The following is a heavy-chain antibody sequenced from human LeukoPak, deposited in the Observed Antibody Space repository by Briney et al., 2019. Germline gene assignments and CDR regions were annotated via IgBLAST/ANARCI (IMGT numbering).Heavy chain of an antibody. Sequence: TPSETLSLTCAVYGGSFSGYYWSWIRQPPGKGLEWIGEINHSGSTNYNPSLKSRVTISVDTSKNQFSLKLSSVTAADTAVYYCARGGGNLGYWGQGTLVTVSS. J-gene: IGHJ4*02. V-gene: IGHV4-34*01. CDR2: INHSGST. CDR3: ARGGGNLGY. D-gene: IGHD4-23*01. CDR1: GGSFSGYY.